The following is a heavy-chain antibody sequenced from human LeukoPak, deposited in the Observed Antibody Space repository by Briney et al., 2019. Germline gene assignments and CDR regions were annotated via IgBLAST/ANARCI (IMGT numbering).Heavy chain of an antibody. D-gene: IGHD1-1*01. CDR2: ISNSGTT. CDR1: GVSIRSYY. CDR3: ARTPTGDRVIDY. V-gene: IGHV4-59*01. J-gene: IGHJ4*02. Sequence: SETLSLTCTVSGVSIRSYYWSWIRQSPGKGLEWIGHISNSGTTNYNPSLKNRVTISVDTSGNQFSLKLTSVTAADTAVYYCARTPTGDRVIDYWGQGTLVTVSS.